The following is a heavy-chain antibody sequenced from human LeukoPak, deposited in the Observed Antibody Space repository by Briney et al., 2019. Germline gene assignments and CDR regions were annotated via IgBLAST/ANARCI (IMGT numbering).Heavy chain of an antibody. CDR3: AIHPSDSSGYFSY. CDR1: GYTFSSCA. D-gene: IGHD3-22*01. J-gene: IGHJ4*02. V-gene: IGHV7-4-1*02. Sequence: ASVKVSCKASGYTFSSCAINWERQAPGQGLEYMGWIDTKTGNPTYAQGFTGRFVFSLDTSVSTAYLQISSLKAEDTAVYYCAIHPSDSSGYFSYWGQGALVTVSS. CDR2: IDTKTGNP.